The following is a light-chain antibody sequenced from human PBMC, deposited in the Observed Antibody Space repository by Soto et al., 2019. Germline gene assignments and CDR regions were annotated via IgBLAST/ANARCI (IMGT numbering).Light chain of an antibody. CDR1: SSNIGTNT. J-gene: IGLJ2*01. CDR2: SND. V-gene: IGLV1-44*01. CDR3: STWDDSLNCVV. Sequence: QSVLTQPPSASGTPGQRVSISCSGGSSNIGTNTVNWYQHLPGTAPKLLIFSNDERPSGVPDRFSVSKSGTSASLTISGLQSDDEADYYCSTWDDSLNCVVFGGGTKLTVL.